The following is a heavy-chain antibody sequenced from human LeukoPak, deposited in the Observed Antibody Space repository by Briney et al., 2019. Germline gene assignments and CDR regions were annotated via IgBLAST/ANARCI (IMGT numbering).Heavy chain of an antibody. D-gene: IGHD1-1*01. CDR3: ARSTAVQEEFYY. J-gene: IGHJ4*02. Sequence: ASVKVSCKASGYTFTGYYMHWVRQAPGQGLEWMGWINPNRGGTNYAQNFQGRVTMTRATSISTAYMELSRLRSDDTDVYYCARSTAVQEEFYYWGQGTLVTVS. CDR2: INPNRGGT. CDR1: GYTFTGYY. V-gene: IGHV1-2*02.